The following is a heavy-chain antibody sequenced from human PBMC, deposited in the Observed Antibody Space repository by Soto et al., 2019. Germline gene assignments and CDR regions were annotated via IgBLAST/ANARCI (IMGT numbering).Heavy chain of an antibody. CDR1: GGTFNSYT. V-gene: IGHV1-69*02. CDR2: IIPVLGVA. Sequence: QVQLVQSGAEVKRPGSSGRVSCKASGGTFNSYTISWVRQAPGQGPEWMGRIIPVLGVANYAQTFQGRVTITADKSTSTVYMDLSSLRSEDAAVYYCARGGVAAAGTLGNWGQGTLVTVSS. J-gene: IGHJ4*02. CDR3: ARGGVAAAGTLGN. D-gene: IGHD6-13*01.